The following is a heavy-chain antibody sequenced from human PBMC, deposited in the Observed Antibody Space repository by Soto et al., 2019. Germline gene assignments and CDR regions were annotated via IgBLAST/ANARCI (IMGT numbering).Heavy chain of an antibody. CDR2: ISAYNGNT. CDR3: ARGEHLGELSFSSWFDP. J-gene: IGHJ5*02. D-gene: IGHD3-16*02. V-gene: IGHV1-18*01. CDR1: GYTFTSYG. Sequence: GSVKVSCKASGYTFTSYGISWVRQAPGQGLEWMGWISAYNGNTNYAQKLQGRVTMTTDTSTSTAYMELRSLRSDDTAVYYCARGEHLGELSFSSWFDPWGQGTLVTVSS.